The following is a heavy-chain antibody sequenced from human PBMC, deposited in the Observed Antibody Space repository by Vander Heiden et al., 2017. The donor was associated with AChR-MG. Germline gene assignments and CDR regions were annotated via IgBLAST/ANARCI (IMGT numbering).Heavy chain of an antibody. CDR3: ASPLDYGDYGWYWYFDL. D-gene: IGHD4-17*01. CDR1: GGSTRSSSHY. Sequence: QLQLHASGPGLVKPSEPLSLTCTVSGGSTRSSSHYWGWIRQLPGKGLEWIGRVYYRGVTYYNPSLKSRVTISVDTSKNQFSMKLSSVTAADTAVYYCASPLDYGDYGWYWYFDLWGRGTLVTVSS. V-gene: IGHV4-39*01. J-gene: IGHJ2*01. CDR2: VYYRGVT.